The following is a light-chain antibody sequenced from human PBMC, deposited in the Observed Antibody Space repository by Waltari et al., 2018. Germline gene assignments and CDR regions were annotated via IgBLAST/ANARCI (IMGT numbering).Light chain of an antibody. Sequence: QSALTQPPSASGSPGQSVTISCTGPSRDIGTYKYVSWYQHHPGKAPKIIIYEVSKWPSGVPDRFSGSKSGNTASLTVSGLQAEDEADYYCSSYAGTNNVIFGGGTKLTVL. CDR3: SSYAGTNNVI. V-gene: IGLV2-8*01. CDR2: EVS. CDR1: SRDIGTYKY. J-gene: IGLJ2*01.